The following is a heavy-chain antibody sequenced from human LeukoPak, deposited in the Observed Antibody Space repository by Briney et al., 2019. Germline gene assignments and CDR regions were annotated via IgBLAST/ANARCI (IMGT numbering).Heavy chain of an antibody. CDR2: IRYDGSNT. J-gene: IGHJ4*02. D-gene: IGHD3-22*01. Sequence: GGSLRLSCAASGFAFNNYGMHWVRQAPGKGLEWVAFIRYDGSNTYYADSVKGRFTISRDNSKNTLYLHMNRLRAEDTAVYYCAKDPNRYDSSIYYCAYWGQGTLVTVSS. V-gene: IGHV3-30*02. CDR3: AKDPNRYDSSIYYCAY. CDR1: GFAFNNYG.